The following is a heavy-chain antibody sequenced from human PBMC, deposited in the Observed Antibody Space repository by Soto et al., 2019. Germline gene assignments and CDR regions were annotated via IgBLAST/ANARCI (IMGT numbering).Heavy chain of an antibody. J-gene: IGHJ6*03. CDR1: GFTFSMFA. CDR2: ISGSGERT. D-gene: IGHD3-3*01. CDR3: AKEGAWRLNYYYYYMDV. Sequence: EVQLLESGGGLVQPGGSLRLSCAASGFTFSMFAMTWVRQAPGKGLEWVSAISGSGERTYYADSVKGRFTISRHNSKNTLSLQMINLRAEDTAVYFCAKEGAWRLNYYYYYMDVWGKGTTVTVSS. V-gene: IGHV3-23*01.